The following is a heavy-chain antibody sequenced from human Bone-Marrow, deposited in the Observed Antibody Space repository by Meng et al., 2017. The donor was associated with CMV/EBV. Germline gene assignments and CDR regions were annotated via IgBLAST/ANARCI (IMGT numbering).Heavy chain of an antibody. D-gene: IGHD6-6*01. CDR3: AKDGATRRVSYYGMDV. V-gene: IGHV3-30*02. CDR1: GFTFSSYA. Sequence: GESLKISCAASGFTFSSYAMHWVRQAPGKGLEWVAFIRYDGSNKYYADSVKGRFTISRDNSRKTLYLQMNSLRPEDTAVYYCAKDGATRRVSYYGMDVWGQGTTVTVSS. CDR2: IRYDGSNK. J-gene: IGHJ6*02.